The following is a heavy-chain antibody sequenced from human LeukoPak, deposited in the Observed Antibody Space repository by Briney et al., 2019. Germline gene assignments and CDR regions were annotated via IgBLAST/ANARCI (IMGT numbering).Heavy chain of an antibody. CDR2: INHSGST. CDR1: GGSFSGYY. V-gene: IGHV4-34*01. Sequence: SQTLSLTCAVYGGSFSGYYWSWIRQPPGKGLEWIGEINHSGSTNYNPSLKSRVTISVDTSKNQFSLKLSSVTAADTAVYYCARGHSGYGHIDYWGQGTLVTVSS. CDR3: ARGHSGYGHIDY. J-gene: IGHJ4*02. D-gene: IGHD5-12*01.